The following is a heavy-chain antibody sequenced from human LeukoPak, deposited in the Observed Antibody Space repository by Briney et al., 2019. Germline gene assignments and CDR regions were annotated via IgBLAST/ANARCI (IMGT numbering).Heavy chain of an antibody. V-gene: IGHV3-7*01. CDR2: IKEDGSKK. CDR1: GFTFNNYW. Sequence: GGSLRLSCAASGFTFNNYWMSWVRQAPGKGLEWVANIKEDGSKKYYVDSVKGRFTISRDNAKNSLYLQMNSLRAEDTAVYYCARGLSVVRNGGVVIKRFDPWAREPWSPSPQ. D-gene: IGHD3-22*01. J-gene: IGHJ5*02. CDR3: ARGLSVVRNGGVVIKRFDP.